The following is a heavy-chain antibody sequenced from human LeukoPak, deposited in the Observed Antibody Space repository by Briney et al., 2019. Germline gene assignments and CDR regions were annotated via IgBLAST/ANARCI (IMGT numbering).Heavy chain of an antibody. V-gene: IGHV3-9*01. CDR1: GFTFDDYA. CDR3: AKAQSTRYYSPIDY. CDR2: ISWNSGSI. D-gene: IGHD3-22*01. Sequence: PGGSLRLSCAASGFTFDDYAMHWVRQAPGKGLEWVSGISWNSGSIGYADSVKGLFTISRDNAKNSLYLQMNSLRAEDTALYYCAKAQSTRYYSPIDYWGQRTLVTVSS. J-gene: IGHJ4*02.